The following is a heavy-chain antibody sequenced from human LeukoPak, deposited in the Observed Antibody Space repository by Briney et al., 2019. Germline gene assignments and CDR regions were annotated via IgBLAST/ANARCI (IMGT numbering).Heavy chain of an antibody. D-gene: IGHD3-3*01. CDR1: GFTVSSNY. CDR2: IYSGGST. J-gene: IGHJ4*02. CDR3: ARAPLPPIIGGPTVYFDY. Sequence: GGSLRLSCAASGFTVSSNYMSWVRQAPGKGLEWVSVIYSGGSTYSADSVKGRFTISRDNSKNTLFLQMNSLRAEDTAVYYCARAPLPPIIGGPTVYFDYWGREPWSPSPQ. V-gene: IGHV3-53*01.